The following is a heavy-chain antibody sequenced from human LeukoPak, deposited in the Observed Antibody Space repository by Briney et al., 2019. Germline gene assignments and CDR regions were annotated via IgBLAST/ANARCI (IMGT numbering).Heavy chain of an antibody. CDR3: ARAQWLVPVGWFDP. CDR2: IYHSGST. CDR1: GYSISSGYY. Sequence: SETLSLTCTVSGYSISSGYYWGWIRQPPGKGLEWIGSIYHSGSTYYNPSLKSRVTISVDTSKNQFSLKLSSVTAADTAVYYCARAQWLVPVGWFDPWGQGTLVTVSS. J-gene: IGHJ5*02. D-gene: IGHD6-19*01. V-gene: IGHV4-38-2*02.